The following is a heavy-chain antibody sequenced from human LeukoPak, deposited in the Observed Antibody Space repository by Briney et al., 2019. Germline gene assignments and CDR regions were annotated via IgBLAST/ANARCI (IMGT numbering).Heavy chain of an antibody. V-gene: IGHV3-30*01. J-gene: IGHJ6*04. Sequence: PGGSLRLSCAGSGFTFSAYAMHWVRQAPGKGLEWVAVISSGGSNKYYAESVKGRFTISRDNSKNTLYLQMNSLRLEDTAVYYCARDRSLDVWGKGTTVTVSS. CDR1: GFTFSAYA. CDR2: ISSGGSNK. CDR3: ARDRSLDV.